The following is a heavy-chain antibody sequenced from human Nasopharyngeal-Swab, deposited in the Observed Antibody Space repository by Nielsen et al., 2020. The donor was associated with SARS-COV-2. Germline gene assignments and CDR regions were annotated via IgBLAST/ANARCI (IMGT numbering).Heavy chain of an antibody. J-gene: IGHJ4*02. D-gene: IGHD3-22*01. CDR1: GFTFSDRY. V-gene: IGHV3-72*01. CDR2: TRDRAHSYTT. Sequence: GESLKISCAASGFTFSDRYMDWVRQAPGKGLEWVGRTRDRAHSYTTEYAASVKGRFTISRDDSKSSLYLQMNSLKTEDTAVYYCARSRSAYPFDYWGQGTLVTVSS. CDR3: ARSRSAYPFDY.